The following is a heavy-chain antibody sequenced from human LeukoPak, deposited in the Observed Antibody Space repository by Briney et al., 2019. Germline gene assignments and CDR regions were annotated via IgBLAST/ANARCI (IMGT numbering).Heavy chain of an antibody. CDR2: INWSGEST. CDR3: ARDLSASWYSLGY. J-gene: IGHJ4*02. CDR1: GSSVADYG. V-gene: IGHV3-20*04. Sequence: PGGSLRLSCAASGSSVADYGMSWVRQAPGKGLEWVSGINWSGESTGYADSVKGRFTISRDNAENALYLQMISLRAEDTALYYCARDLSASWYSLGYWGRGTLVTVSS. D-gene: IGHD6-13*01.